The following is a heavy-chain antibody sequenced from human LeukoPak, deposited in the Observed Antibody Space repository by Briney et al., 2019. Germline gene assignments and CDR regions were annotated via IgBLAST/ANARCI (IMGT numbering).Heavy chain of an antibody. V-gene: IGHV1-69*13. CDR2: IIPIFGTA. J-gene: IGHJ6*04. CDR1: GGTFSSYA. Sequence: GASVKVSCKASGGTFSSYAISWVRQAPGQGLEWMGGIIPIFGTANYAQKFQGRVTITADESTSTAYMELSSLRSEDTAVYYCARLLRYFDWAYGMDVWGKGTRSPSPQ. D-gene: IGHD3-9*01. CDR3: ARLLRYFDWAYGMDV.